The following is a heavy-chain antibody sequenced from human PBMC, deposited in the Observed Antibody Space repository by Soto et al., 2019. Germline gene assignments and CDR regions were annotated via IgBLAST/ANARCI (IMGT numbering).Heavy chain of an antibody. J-gene: IGHJ4*02. CDR1: GYTFTSYA. D-gene: IGHD6-6*01. CDR3: ARAYSSSSTIDY. Sequence: RXSGKDSCKASGYTFTSYARHWVRQARGQRLEWMGWINAGNGNTKYSQKFQGRVTITRDKSASTAYMELSSLRSDDTAVYYCARAYSSSSTIDYWGQGTLVTVSS. CDR2: INAGNGNT. V-gene: IGHV1-3*01.